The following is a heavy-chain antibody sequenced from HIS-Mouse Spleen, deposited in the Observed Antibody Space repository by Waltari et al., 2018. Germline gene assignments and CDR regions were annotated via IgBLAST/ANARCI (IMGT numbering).Heavy chain of an antibody. J-gene: IGHJ4*02. D-gene: IGHD7-27*01. CDR3: ARGGTGRED. V-gene: IGHV4-39*07. CDR1: GASISSSSSP. CDR2: IYYSGST. Sequence: QLQLQESGPGLVKPSETLSLTCTVSGASISSSSSPWGWIRQPPGKGLAWIGSIYYSGSTYYNPSLKSRVTISVDTSKNQFSLKLSSVTAADTAVYYCARGGTGREDWGQGTLVTVSS.